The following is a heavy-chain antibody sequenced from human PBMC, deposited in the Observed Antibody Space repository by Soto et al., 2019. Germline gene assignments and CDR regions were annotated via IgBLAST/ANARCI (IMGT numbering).Heavy chain of an antibody. Sequence: PSETLSLTCTVSGASISGFYWSWSRKSAGKGLEWIGRIYATGTTDYNPSLKSRVMMSVDTSKKQFSLKLRSVTAADTAVYYCVRDGTKTLRDWLDPWGQGISVTVSS. CDR2: IYATGTT. V-gene: IGHV4-4*07. J-gene: IGHJ5*02. CDR3: VRDGTKTLRDWLDP. D-gene: IGHD1-1*01. CDR1: GASISGFY.